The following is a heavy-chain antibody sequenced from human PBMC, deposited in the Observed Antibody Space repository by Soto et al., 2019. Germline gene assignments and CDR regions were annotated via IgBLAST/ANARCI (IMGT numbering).Heavy chain of an antibody. J-gene: IGHJ1*01. Sequence: PSETLSLTCTVSGGSISSSSYYWGWIRQPPGKGLEWIGSIYYSGSTYYNPSLKSRVTISVDTSKNQFSLKLSSVTAADTAVYYCARLGDYGGYWGQGTLVTVSS. CDR3: ARLGDYGGY. CDR2: IYYSGST. V-gene: IGHV4-39*01. CDR1: GGSISSSSYY. D-gene: IGHD4-17*01.